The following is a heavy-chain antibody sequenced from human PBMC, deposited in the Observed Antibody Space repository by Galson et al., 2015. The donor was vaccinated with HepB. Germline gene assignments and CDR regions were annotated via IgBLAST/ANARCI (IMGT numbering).Heavy chain of an antibody. CDR2: IDSDDDK. CDR3: ARIGSSGWYENDY. D-gene: IGHD6-19*01. Sequence: PALVTPTQPLTLTCTFSGFSLSTRGMCASWLRQPPGKALEWLARIDSDDDKYYSTSLKTRLTISKDTSKNQVVLTMTNMDPVDTATYYCARIGSSGWYENDYWGQGTLVTVSS. CDR1: GFSLSTRGMC. V-gene: IGHV2-70*11. J-gene: IGHJ4*02.